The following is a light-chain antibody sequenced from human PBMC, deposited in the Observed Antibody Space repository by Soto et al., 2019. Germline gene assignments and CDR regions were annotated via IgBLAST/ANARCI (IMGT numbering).Light chain of an antibody. Sequence: EIVLTHSPATLSLSPCERATLSFRASQSLSSNFLTWYQQKPGQPPRLLIYDSSTRATGFPDRFSGSGSGTDFTLTISRLEPEDFAVYYCQQYDISPWTFGQGTKVDIK. V-gene: IGKV3-20*01. CDR3: QQYDISPWT. CDR1: QSLSSNF. CDR2: DSS. J-gene: IGKJ1*01.